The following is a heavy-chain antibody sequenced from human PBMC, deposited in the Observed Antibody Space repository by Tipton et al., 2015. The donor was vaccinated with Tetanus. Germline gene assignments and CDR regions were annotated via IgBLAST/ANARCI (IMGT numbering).Heavy chain of an antibody. CDR2: INPDGRRT. Sequence: SLRLSCRASGFDFMGYGMHWVRQTPGKGLVWISRINPDGRRTNYADSVKGRFTISRDHAKNTVYLQMNSLRAEDTAVYFCARRSLTNYGSDVWGQGTPVAVSS. J-gene: IGHJ6*02. CDR3: ARRSLTNYGSDV. D-gene: IGHD1-1*01. V-gene: IGHV3-74*01. CDR1: GFDFMGYG.